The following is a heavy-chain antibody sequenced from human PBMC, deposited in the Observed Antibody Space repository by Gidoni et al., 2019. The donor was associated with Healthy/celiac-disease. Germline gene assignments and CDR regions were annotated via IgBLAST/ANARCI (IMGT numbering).Heavy chain of an antibody. CDR1: GFTFSSYA. J-gene: IGHJ4*02. CDR2: ISGSGGST. V-gene: IGHV3-23*01. CDR3: AKVGVSYYDFWSGYFDY. D-gene: IGHD3-3*01. Sequence: EVQLLESGGGLVQPGGSLRLSCAASGFTFSSYAMSWVRQAPGKGLEWVSAISGSGGSTYYADSVKGRFTISRDNSKNTLYLQMNSLRAEDTAVYYCAKVGVSYYDFWSGYFDYWGQGTLVTVSS.